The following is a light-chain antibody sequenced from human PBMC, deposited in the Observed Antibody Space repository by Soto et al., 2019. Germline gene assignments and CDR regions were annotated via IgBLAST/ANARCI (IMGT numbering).Light chain of an antibody. CDR3: QKHDGVPL. V-gene: IGKV1-33*01. Sequence: DIPLTQSPSSLSASVGDRVTITCQARPDISNHLNWYHQKPGKAPNLLIYDASELETGVPSRFSGGGSGTFFSCTINSLQPEDIATYYCQKHDGVPLFGPGTKVEIK. CDR1: PDISNH. CDR2: DAS. J-gene: IGKJ3*01.